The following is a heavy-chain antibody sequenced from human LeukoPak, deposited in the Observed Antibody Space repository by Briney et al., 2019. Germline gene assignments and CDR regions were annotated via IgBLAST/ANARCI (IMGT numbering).Heavy chain of an antibody. CDR1: GGSFSSYY. CDR2: ISHRGRT. CDR3: ASSYGDSLSFDY. J-gene: IGHJ4*02. V-gene: IGHV4-34*01. Sequence: PSETLSLTCSVYGGSFSSYYWSWIRQSPGKGQGRIGEISHRGRTNYNPSLKSRVTISIDTSKNQFSLRLNSVTAADTAVYYCASSYGDSLSFDYWGQGTLVTVSS. D-gene: IGHD4-17*01.